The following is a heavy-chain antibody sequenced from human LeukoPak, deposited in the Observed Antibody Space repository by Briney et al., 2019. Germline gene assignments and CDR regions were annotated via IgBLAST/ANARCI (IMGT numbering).Heavy chain of an antibody. CDR3: AKDKLAVAGTIDY. D-gene: IGHD6-19*01. V-gene: IGHV3-9*03. CDR2: ISWNSGSI. J-gene: IGHJ4*02. CDR1: GFTFDDYA. Sequence: GGSLRLSCAASGFTFDDYAMHWVRQAPGKGLEWVSGISWNSGSIGYADSVKGRFTISRDNAKNSLYLQMNSLRAEDMALYYCAKDKLAVAGTIDYWGQGTLVTVSS.